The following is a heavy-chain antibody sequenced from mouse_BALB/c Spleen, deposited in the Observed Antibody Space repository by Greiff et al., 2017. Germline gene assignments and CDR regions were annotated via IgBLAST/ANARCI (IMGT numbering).Heavy chain of an antibody. J-gene: IGHJ4*01. Sequence: VQLVESGAELVRPGVSVKISCKGSGYTFTDYAMHWVKQSHAKSLEWIGVISTYYGDASYNQKFKGKATMTVDKSSSTAYMELARLTSEDSAIYYCASGKVRRDYAMDYWGQGTSVTVSS. CDR1: GYTFTDYA. CDR2: ISTYYGDA. V-gene: IGHV1S137*01. D-gene: IGHD2-14*01. CDR3: ASGKVRRDYAMDY.